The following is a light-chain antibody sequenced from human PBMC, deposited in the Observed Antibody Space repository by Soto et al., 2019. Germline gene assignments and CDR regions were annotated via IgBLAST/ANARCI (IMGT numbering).Light chain of an antibody. Sequence: QSALTQPASVSGSPGQPITISCTGTSSDVGGYNYVSWYQQHPGKAPKVMISDVSNRPSGVSNPFSGSKSGNKAPLTISGLQAEDEADYYCNSYTTSSTYVFGTGTKVTVL. CDR2: DVS. CDR3: NSYTTSSTYV. V-gene: IGLV2-14*01. J-gene: IGLJ1*01. CDR1: SSDVGGYNY.